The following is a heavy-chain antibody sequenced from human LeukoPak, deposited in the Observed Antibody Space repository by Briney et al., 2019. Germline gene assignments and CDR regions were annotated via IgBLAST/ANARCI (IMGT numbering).Heavy chain of an antibody. CDR2: IYTSGST. CDR3: ARDVPIFCSSTSCLPYNWFDP. CDR1: GGSISSGRYF. J-gene: IGHJ5*02. D-gene: IGHD2-2*01. Sequence: SETLSLTCAVSGGSISSGRYFWSWIRQPAGKGLEWIGRIYTSGSTNYNPSLKSRVTISVDTSKNQFSLKLSSVTAADTAVYYCARDVPIFCSSTSCLPYNWFDPWGQGTLVTVSS. V-gene: IGHV4-61*02.